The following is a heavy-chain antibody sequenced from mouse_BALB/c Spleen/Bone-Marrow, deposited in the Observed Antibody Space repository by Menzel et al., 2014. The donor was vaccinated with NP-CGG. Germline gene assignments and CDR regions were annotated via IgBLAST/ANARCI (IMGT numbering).Heavy chain of an antibody. CDR3: ARYYNYYFDV. J-gene: IGHJ1*01. CDR2: INPSNGRA. Sequence: QAQLQQSGAELVKPGASVRLSCKTSGYTFTNYWMHWVKQRPGQGLEWIGDINPSNGRATYSEKFKSKATLTEDKSSSTAYMQLSSLTSEDSAVYYCARYYNYYFDVWGAGTTVTVSS. CDR1: GYTFTNYW. V-gene: IGHV1S81*02. D-gene: IGHD1-1*01.